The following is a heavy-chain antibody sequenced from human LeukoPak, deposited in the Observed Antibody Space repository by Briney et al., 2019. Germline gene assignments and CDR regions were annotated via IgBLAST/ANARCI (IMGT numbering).Heavy chain of an antibody. D-gene: IGHD3-3*01. V-gene: IGHV1-69*02. CDR2: IIHILGVP. J-gene: IGHJ4*02. CDR1: GGTFISYT. CDR3: ARGLTGYYDFWSGYYLDY. Sequence: SVKVSCKDSGGTFISYTISWVGQAPGQGGEWMGRIIHILGVPNYAQKFQGRVTITADKSTSTAYMELSSLRSEDTAVYYCARGLTGYYDFWSGYYLDYWGQGTLVTVSS.